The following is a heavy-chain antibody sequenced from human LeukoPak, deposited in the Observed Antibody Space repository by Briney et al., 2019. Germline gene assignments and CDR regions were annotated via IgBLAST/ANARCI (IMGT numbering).Heavy chain of an antibody. CDR1: GGSISSHY. D-gene: IGHD2-2*01. CDR3: ARLGEVPAAPQEYFDY. Sequence: SETLSLTCTVSGGSISSHYWSWIRQPPGKGLEWLGYIYYSGSTNYNPSLKGRVTTSVDTSKNQFSLKLSSVTAADTAVYYCARLGEVPAAPQEYFDYWGQGTLVAVSS. CDR2: IYYSGST. J-gene: IGHJ4*02. V-gene: IGHV4-59*11.